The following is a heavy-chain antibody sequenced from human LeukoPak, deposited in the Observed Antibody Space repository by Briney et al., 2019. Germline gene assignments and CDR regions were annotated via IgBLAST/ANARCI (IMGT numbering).Heavy chain of an antibody. J-gene: IGHJ4*02. CDR3: ARGDYGDSDY. V-gene: IGHV4-59*01. CDR1: GGPISSFY. Sequence: SETLSLTCTVSGGPISSFYWSWIRQSPGKGLEWIGYNYYSGSANYNPSLKSRVTISVDASKNQFSLKLSSVTAADTAVYYCARGDYGDSDYWGQGILVTVSS. D-gene: IGHD4-17*01. CDR2: NYYSGSA.